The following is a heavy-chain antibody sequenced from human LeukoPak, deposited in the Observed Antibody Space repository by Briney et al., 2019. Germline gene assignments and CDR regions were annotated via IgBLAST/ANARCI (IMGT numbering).Heavy chain of an antibody. Sequence: ASVKVTCKASGYTFSSYGITWVRQAPGQGLEWMGWISAYNGNTHYAQKVQGRVTMTTDTSTSTAYMELRSLRSDDTAVYYCASGAYYFDFWGQGTLVTVSS. V-gene: IGHV1-18*01. D-gene: IGHD3-10*01. CDR3: ASGAYYFDF. J-gene: IGHJ4*02. CDR1: GYTFSSYG. CDR2: ISAYNGNT.